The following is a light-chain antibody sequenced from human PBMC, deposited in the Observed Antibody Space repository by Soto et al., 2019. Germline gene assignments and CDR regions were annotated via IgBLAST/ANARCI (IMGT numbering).Light chain of an antibody. CDR1: QDISRF. CDR3: LQHTSYPYT. CDR2: DTS. J-gene: IGKJ2*01. V-gene: IGKV1-17*03. Sequence: DVQMTHSPSAMSASVGDRVTITCRASQDISRFVAWFQQKPGKAPERLIYDTSTLQVGVPSRFRGGGSGKELTLAISGLQPEDFATYYCLQHTSYPYTFGQGTKVDIX.